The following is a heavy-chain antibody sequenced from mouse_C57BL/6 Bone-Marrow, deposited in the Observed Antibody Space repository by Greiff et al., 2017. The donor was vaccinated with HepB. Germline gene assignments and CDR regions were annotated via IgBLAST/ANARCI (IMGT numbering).Heavy chain of an antibody. CDR1: GFTFSDYY. J-gene: IGHJ3*01. Sequence: EVKLMESEGGLVQPGSSMKLSCTASGFTFSDYYMAWVRQVPEKGLEWVANINYDGSSTYYLDSLKSRFIISRDNAKNILYLQMSSLKSEDTATYYCARDAGAYWGQGTLVTVSA. CDR3: ARDAGAY. CDR2: INYDGSST. V-gene: IGHV5-16*01.